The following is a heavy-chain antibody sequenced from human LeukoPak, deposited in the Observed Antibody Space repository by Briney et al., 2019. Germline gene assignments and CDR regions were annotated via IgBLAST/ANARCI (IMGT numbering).Heavy chain of an antibody. Sequence: ASVKVSCKASGYTFTSYDINWVRQATGQGLEWMGWMNPNSGNTGYAQKFQGRVTMTRNTSISTAYMELSSLRSEDTAVYYCARGPPTYTAMVTGGAFDIWGQGTMVTVSS. J-gene: IGHJ3*02. CDR1: GYTFTSYD. CDR3: ARGPPTYTAMVTGGAFDI. CDR2: MNPNSGNT. V-gene: IGHV1-8*01. D-gene: IGHD5-18*01.